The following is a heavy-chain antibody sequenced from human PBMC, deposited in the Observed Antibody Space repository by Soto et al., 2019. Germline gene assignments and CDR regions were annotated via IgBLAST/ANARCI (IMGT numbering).Heavy chain of an antibody. CDR2: IYYSGST. CDR1: GGSISSSSYY. J-gene: IGHJ5*02. Sequence: QLQLQESGPGLVKPSETLSLTCTVSGGSISSSSYYWGWIRQPPGKGLEWIGSIYYSGSTYYTPSLKSRVTISVDTSKNQFSLKLSSVTAADTAVYYCATGSLTTGSNWFDPWGQGTLVTVSS. D-gene: IGHD1-1*01. V-gene: IGHV4-39*01. CDR3: ATGSLTTGSNWFDP.